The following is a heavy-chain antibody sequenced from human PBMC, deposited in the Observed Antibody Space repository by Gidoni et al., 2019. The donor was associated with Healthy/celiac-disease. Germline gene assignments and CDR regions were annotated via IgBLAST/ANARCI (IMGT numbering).Heavy chain of an antibody. Sequence: QVQLVESGGGGVQPGRSRRLYCAASGVTFSSYGMHWVRQAPGKGLEWLAVIWYYGINKYYADSVKGRFTISRDNSKNTLYLQMNSLRAEDTAVYYCARVGPRNYFDYWGQGTLVTVSS. CDR2: IWYYGINK. CDR3: ARVGPRNYFDY. D-gene: IGHD3-10*01. V-gene: IGHV3-33*01. J-gene: IGHJ4*01. CDR1: GVTFSSYG.